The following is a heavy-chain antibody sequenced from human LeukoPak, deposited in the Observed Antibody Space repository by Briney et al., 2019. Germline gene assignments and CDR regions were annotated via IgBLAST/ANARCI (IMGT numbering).Heavy chain of an antibody. CDR3: ARLREIPVFGVVTKSTSYFDY. CDR1: GFTFTNYW. V-gene: IGHV3-7*01. J-gene: IGHJ4*02. Sequence: GGSLRLSCAASGFTFTNYWMSWVRQAPGKGLELVANIKQDRSDKYYVDSVKGRFTISRDNAKNSLYLQMNSLRAEDTAVYYCARLREIPVFGVVTKSTSYFDYWGQGTLVTVSS. D-gene: IGHD3-3*01. CDR2: IKQDRSDK.